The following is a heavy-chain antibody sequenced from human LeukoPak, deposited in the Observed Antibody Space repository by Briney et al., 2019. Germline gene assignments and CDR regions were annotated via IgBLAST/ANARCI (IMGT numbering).Heavy chain of an antibody. CDR3: ARDLTMVRAYMDV. J-gene: IGHJ6*03. CDR1: GFTFSSYS. CDR2: ISSSSSYI. V-gene: IGHV3-21*01. D-gene: IGHD3-10*01. Sequence: GGSLGLACAASGFTFSSYSMNWVRQAPGKGLEWVSYISSSSSYIYYADSVKGRFTISRDNAKNSLYLQMNSLRAEDTAVYYCARDLTMVRAYMDVWGKGATVTVSS.